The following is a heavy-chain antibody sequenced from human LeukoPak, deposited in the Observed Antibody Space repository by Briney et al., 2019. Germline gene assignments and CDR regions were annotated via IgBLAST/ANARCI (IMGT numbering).Heavy chain of an antibody. CDR3: AREANAFDI. V-gene: IGHV3-30*04. Sequence: GGSLRLSCAASGFTFSSYAMHWVRQAPGKGLEWVAVISYDGSNKYYADSVKGRFTISRDNSKNTLYVQVNSLRVDDTAVYYCAREANAFDIWGQGTMVTVSS. CDR2: ISYDGSNK. CDR1: GFTFSSYA. J-gene: IGHJ3*02.